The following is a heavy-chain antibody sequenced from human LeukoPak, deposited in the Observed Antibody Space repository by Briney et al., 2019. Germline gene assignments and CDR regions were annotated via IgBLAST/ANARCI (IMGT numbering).Heavy chain of an antibody. D-gene: IGHD3-16*01. J-gene: IGHJ3*02. V-gene: IGHV3-48*03. Sequence: PGGSLRLSCAASGFTFSSYELYWVRQAPGKGLEWISYISSSSNIIKYADSVRGRFTISRDDARESLYLQMSSLRADDTAIYYCGASRQYVGAFDIWGQGTLVTVSS. CDR1: GFTFSSYE. CDR3: GASRQYVGAFDI. CDR2: ISSSSNII.